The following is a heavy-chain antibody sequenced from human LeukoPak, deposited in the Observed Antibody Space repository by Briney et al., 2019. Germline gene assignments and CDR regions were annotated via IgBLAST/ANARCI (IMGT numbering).Heavy chain of an antibody. D-gene: IGHD6-19*01. CDR1: GFPLSSYA. CDR3: TRAGRLGYSSAWVASPRIYHYKDA. Sequence: GGFLRLSCAGSGFPLSSYAMGWVSQAAGKGMEWVSGIRGSGGSTEYGDSVKGRLTIYRDNTKNTLFLQMNSLTVEDTAVYYCTRAGRLGYSSAWVASPRIYHYKDAWGKGTTVIVS. CDR2: IRGSGGST. V-gene: IGHV3-23*01. J-gene: IGHJ6*03.